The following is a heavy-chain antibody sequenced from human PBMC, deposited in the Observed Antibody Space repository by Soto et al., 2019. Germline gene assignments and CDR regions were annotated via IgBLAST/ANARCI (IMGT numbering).Heavy chain of an antibody. D-gene: IGHD5-12*01. CDR3: AKVQRGYGGYGVLNY. Sequence: QVQLVESGGGVVQPGRSLRLSCAASGFTFSSYGMHWVRQAPGKGLEWVAVISYDGSNKYYADSVKGRFTISRDNSKNPRYRQMSSWRAEDTAVYYRAKVQRGYGGYGVLNYWGQGTLVTFSS. V-gene: IGHV3-30*18. CDR1: GFTFSSYG. CDR2: ISYDGSNK. J-gene: IGHJ4*02.